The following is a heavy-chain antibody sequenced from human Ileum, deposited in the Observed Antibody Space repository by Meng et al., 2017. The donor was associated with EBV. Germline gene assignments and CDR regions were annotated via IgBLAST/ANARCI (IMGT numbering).Heavy chain of an antibody. CDR2: INVGVGYT. CDR1: GYAFTSYI. J-gene: IGHJ4*02. Sequence: QVQFVQSGAEVKNPGASVQVSCKASGYAFTSYILHWVRQAPGQRLEWMGWINVGVGYTKYSQKFQGRVTISSDTSATTGYMELSSLRSEDTAVYYCATEYTATHRFDYWGLGTLVTGSS. D-gene: IGHD2/OR15-2a*01. CDR3: ATEYTATHRFDY. V-gene: IGHV1-3*01.